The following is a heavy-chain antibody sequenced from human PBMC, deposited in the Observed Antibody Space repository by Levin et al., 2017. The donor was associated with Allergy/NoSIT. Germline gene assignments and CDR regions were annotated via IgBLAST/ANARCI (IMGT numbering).Heavy chain of an antibody. CDR2: ISYDGSNK. J-gene: IGHJ6*03. CDR1: GFTFSSYG. V-gene: IGHV3-30*18. D-gene: IGHD2-2*01. Sequence: GESLKISCAASGFTFSSYGMHWVRQAPGKGLEWVAVISYDGSNKYYADSVKGRFTISRDNSKNTLYLQMNSLRAEDTAVYYCAKDGALGCSSTSCYATGYYYMDGWGKGTTVTVSS. CDR3: AKDGALGCSSTSCYATGYYYMDG.